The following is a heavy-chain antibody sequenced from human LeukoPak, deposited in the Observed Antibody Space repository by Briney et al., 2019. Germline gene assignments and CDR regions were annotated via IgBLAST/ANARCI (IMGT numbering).Heavy chain of an antibody. V-gene: IGHV4-34*01. Sequence: PSETLSLTCAVYGGSFSGYHWSWIRQPPGKGLEWIGEINHSGSTNYNPSLKSRVTISVDTSKNQFSLKLSSVTAADTAVYYCARGDFNVAAFRRVYFDYWGQGTLVTVSS. CDR1: GGSFSGYH. CDR3: ARGDFNVAAFRRVYFDY. CDR2: INHSGST. J-gene: IGHJ4*02. D-gene: IGHD2-15*01.